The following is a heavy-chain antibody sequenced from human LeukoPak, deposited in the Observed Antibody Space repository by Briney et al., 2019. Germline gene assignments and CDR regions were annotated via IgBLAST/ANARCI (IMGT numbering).Heavy chain of an antibody. D-gene: IGHD3-22*01. CDR3: ASPPEYYYDSSGIDAFDI. J-gene: IGHJ3*02. CDR1: GFTFSSYA. V-gene: IGHV3-23*01. Sequence: GALRLSCAASGFTFSSYAMSWVRQAPGKGLVWVSAISGSGGSTYYADSVKGRFTISRDNAKNSLYLQMNSLRAEDTAVYYCASPPEYYYDSSGIDAFDIWGQGTMVTVSS. CDR2: ISGSGGST.